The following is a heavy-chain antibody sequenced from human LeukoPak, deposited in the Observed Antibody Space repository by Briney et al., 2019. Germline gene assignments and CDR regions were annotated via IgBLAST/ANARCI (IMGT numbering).Heavy chain of an antibody. V-gene: IGHV1-18*01. CDR1: GYTFTNYG. Sequence: ASVKVSCKASGYTFTNYGISWVRQAPGQGLEWMGWISVYNGNTNYAQKLQGRVTMTTDTSTSTAYMELRSLRSDDTAVYYCAKDRGIISDYWGQGTLVTVSS. CDR3: AKDRGIISDY. J-gene: IGHJ4*02. D-gene: IGHD3-10*01. CDR2: ISVYNGNT.